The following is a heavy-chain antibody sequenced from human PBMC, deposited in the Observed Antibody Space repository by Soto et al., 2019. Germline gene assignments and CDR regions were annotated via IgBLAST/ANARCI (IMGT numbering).Heavy chain of an antibody. D-gene: IGHD3-3*01. J-gene: IGHJ6*02. V-gene: IGHV4-59*01. Sequence: SETLSLTCTVSGGSIGSYYWSWIRQPPGKGLEWIGYIYYSGSTNCNPSLKSRVTTSVDTSKNQFSLKLSSVTAADTAVYYCARVVPDYDFGSGYYGPYYYGMDVWGQGTRVTVS. CDR1: GGSIGSYY. CDR3: ARVVPDYDFGSGYYGPYYYGMDV. CDR2: IYYSGST.